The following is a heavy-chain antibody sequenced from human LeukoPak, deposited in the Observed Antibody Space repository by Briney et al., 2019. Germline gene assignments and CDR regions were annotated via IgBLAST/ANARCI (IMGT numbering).Heavy chain of an antibody. J-gene: IGHJ4*02. CDR3: ARRTTGKHVDY. CDR2: INHSGSN. D-gene: IGHD1-14*01. CDR1: GASFTAYY. V-gene: IGHV4-34*01. Sequence: SSETLSLTCAVYGASFTAYYRSWIRQPPGKGLEWIGEINHSGSNNYNPTPKSVVTITGNTSKDQFSLKLSAVTAADTAVYYCARRTTGKHVDYWGQGTLVTVSS.